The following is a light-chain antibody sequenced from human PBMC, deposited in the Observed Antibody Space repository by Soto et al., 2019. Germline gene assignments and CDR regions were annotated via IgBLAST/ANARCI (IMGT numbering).Light chain of an antibody. V-gene: IGLV1-40*01. J-gene: IGLJ3*02. Sequence: QAVLTQPPSVSGAPGQWVTISCTGNNSNLGAGYDVHWYQQLPGAAPKLVIFGNRNRPSGVPERFSGSKSGTSASLAITGLQAEDEADYYCQAYDYSLTAFVFGGGTKLTVL. CDR2: GNR. CDR3: QAYDYSLTAFV. CDR1: NSNLGAGYD.